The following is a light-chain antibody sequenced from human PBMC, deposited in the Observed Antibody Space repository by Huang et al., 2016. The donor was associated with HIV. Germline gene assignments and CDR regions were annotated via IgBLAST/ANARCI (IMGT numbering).Light chain of an antibody. CDR3: MQGTHWPPIT. CDR2: KIS. CDR1: QSLTYSDGNTY. Sequence: DVVLTQSPLSLPVTLGQPASSSCWSSQSLTYSDGNTYLSWFQQRPGQSPRRLIYKISNRDSGVPDRFSGSGSGSDFTLKISKVEAEDVAVYYCMQGTHWPPITFGQGTRLEI. J-gene: IGKJ5*01. V-gene: IGKV2-30*01.